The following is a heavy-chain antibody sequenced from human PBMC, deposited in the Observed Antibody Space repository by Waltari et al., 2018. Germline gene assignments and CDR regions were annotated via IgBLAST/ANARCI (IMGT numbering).Heavy chain of an antibody. J-gene: IGHJ6*02. D-gene: IGHD4-17*01. CDR1: GGSISSYY. CDR2: IGERGST. Sequence: QVQLQASGPGLVKPSETLSLTCTVSGGSISSYYWSWIRQPPGKGLEWSGEIGERGSTTYTPSRKSRVAISGDTSKNQFSRKRSSVTAADTAVNYCARMGYGDSTYYYYYGMDVWGQGTTVTVSS. CDR3: ARMGYGDSTYYYYYGMDV. V-gene: IGHV4-59*01.